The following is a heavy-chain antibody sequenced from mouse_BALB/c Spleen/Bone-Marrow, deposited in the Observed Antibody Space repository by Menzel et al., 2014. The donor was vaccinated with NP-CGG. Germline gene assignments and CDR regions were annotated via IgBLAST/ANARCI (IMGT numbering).Heavy chain of an antibody. CDR2: IYPGNGDT. CDR1: GYTFTSYN. V-gene: IGHV1-12*01. Sequence: LQQSGAELVKPGASVKMSCKASGYTFTSYNMHWVKQTPGQGLEWIGAIYPGNGDTSYNQKFKGKATLTADKSSSTAYMLLNSLTSEDSAVYYCARNYYGYYYALDYWSQGTSVTVSS. D-gene: IGHD1-1*01. CDR3: ARNYYGYYYALDY. J-gene: IGHJ4*01.